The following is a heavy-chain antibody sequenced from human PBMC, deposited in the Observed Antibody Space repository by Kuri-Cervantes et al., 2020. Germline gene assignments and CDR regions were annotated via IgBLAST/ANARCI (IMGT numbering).Heavy chain of an antibody. CDR2: IGGSGDST. J-gene: IGHJ4*02. Sequence: GESLKISCAASGLTFSIYTMSWVRQAPGKGLHWVSAIGGSGDSTYYADSVKGRFTISRDNSKNTLYLQMNSLRAEDTAVYYCARQHYYGSGSYYNELDYWGQGTLVTVSS. CDR3: ARQHYYGSGSYYNELDY. V-gene: IGHV3-23*01. D-gene: IGHD3-10*01. CDR1: GLTFSIYT.